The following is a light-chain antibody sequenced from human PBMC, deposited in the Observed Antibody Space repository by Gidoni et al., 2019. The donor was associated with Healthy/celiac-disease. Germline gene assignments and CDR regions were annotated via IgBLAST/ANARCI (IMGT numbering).Light chain of an antibody. CDR3: QQYGSELT. CDR1: QSVSSSY. Sequence: ELVLTQSPGTLSLSPGERATLSCRASQSVSSSYLAWYQQKPGQAPRLLIYGASSRATGIPDRFSGSGSGTDFTLTISRLEPEDFAVYYCQQYGSELTFGGGTKVEIK. CDR2: GAS. V-gene: IGKV3-20*01. J-gene: IGKJ4*01.